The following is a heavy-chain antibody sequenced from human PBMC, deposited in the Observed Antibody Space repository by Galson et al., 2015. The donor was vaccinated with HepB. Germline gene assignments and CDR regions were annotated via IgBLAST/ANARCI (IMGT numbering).Heavy chain of an antibody. CDR2: ISAYNGNT. CDR3: ARGGYYDSSGYYSGAFDI. J-gene: IGHJ3*02. V-gene: IGHV1-18*01. D-gene: IGHD3-22*01. CDR1: GYTFTSYG. Sequence: SVKVSCKASGYTFTSYGISWVRQAPGQGLEWMGWISAYNGNTNYAQKLQGRVTMTTDTSTSTAYMELRSLRSDDTAVYYCARGGYYDSSGYYSGAFDIWGQGTMVTVSS.